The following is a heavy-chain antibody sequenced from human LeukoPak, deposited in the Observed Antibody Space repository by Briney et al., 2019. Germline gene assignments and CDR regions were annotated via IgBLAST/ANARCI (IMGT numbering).Heavy chain of an antibody. CDR3: ARDHGEYSDYDRKFYYYMDV. CDR1: GGSISSSSYY. D-gene: IGHD5-12*01. J-gene: IGHJ6*03. CDR2: IYYSGST. V-gene: IGHV4-39*07. Sequence: PSETLSLTCTVSGGSISSSSYYWGWIRQPPGKGLEWIGSIYYSGSTYYNPSLKSRVTISVDTSKNQFSLKLSSVTAADTAVYFCARDHGEYSDYDRKFYYYMDVWGKGTTVTVSS.